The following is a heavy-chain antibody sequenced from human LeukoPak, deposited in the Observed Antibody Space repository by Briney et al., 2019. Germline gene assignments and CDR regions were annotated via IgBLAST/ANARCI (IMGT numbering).Heavy chain of an antibody. Sequence: GGSLRLSCAASRFIFSDYGMHWVRQAPGKGLEWVAVIWYDGTNKYYADSVKGRFTISRDNSKNTLYLQMNSLRAEDTAVYYCTRDSYPHPAHNFDYWGQGTLVTVSS. J-gene: IGHJ4*02. CDR1: RFIFSDYG. CDR3: TRDSYPHPAHNFDY. CDR2: IWYDGTNK. V-gene: IGHV3-33*01. D-gene: IGHD5-18*01.